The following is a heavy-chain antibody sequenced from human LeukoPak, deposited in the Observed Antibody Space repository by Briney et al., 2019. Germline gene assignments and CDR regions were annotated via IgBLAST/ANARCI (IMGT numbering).Heavy chain of an antibody. D-gene: IGHD3-22*01. Sequence: SETLSLTCTFSGGSISSYYWSWIRQPAGKGLEWIGRIHTSGSTNYNPSLKSRVTMSVDTSKNQFSLKLSSVTAADTAVYYCARDRYYYDSSGYYLFDYWGRGTLVTVSS. J-gene: IGHJ4*02. CDR1: GGSISSYY. CDR3: ARDRYYYDSSGYYLFDY. CDR2: IHTSGST. V-gene: IGHV4-4*07.